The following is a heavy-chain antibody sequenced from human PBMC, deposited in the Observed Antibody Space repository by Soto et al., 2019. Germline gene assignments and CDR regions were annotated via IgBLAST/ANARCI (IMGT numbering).Heavy chain of an antibody. CDR1: GGTFSSYS. CDR3: AINGASHFGGIDY. V-gene: IGHV1-69*01. Sequence: QVQLVQSGAEVKKPGSSVNVSCKASGGTFSSYSINWVRQAPGQGLEWMGEIIPIFGTANYAQKFQGSVTITADESTSPAYVALRSLRSEDTAVYYCAINGASHFGGIDYWGQGILVSVSS. D-gene: IGHD2-8*01. J-gene: IGHJ4*02. CDR2: IIPIFGTA.